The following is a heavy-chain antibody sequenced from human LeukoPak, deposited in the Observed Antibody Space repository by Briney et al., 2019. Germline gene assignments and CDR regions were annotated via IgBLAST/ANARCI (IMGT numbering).Heavy chain of an antibody. CDR3: ARAYQQWLPRSALDK. CDR2: INSDGTTT. CDR1: GFTFSTYW. J-gene: IGHJ3*02. Sequence: GGSLRLSCAASGFTFSTYWMYWVRQTPGQGLVWVSRINSDGTTTNYADSVRGRFTIPRDNAKTTLFLQMNSLRAEDTAVYFCARAYQQWLPRSALDKWGQGTVVTVSS. V-gene: IGHV3-74*01. D-gene: IGHD6-19*01.